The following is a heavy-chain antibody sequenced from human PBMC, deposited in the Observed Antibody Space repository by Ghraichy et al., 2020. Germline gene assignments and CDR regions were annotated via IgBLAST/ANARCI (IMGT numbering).Heavy chain of an antibody. Sequence: GGSLRLSCAASGFTFSSYAMSWVRQAPGRGLEWVSAISGSGGSTYYADSVKGRFTISRDNSKNTLYLQMNSLRAEDTAVYYCAKLSTTLPRFYYYYGMDVWGQGTTVTISS. CDR2: ISGSGGST. CDR1: GFTFSSYA. J-gene: IGHJ6*02. V-gene: IGHV3-23*01. D-gene: IGHD1-14*01. CDR3: AKLSTTLPRFYYYYGMDV.